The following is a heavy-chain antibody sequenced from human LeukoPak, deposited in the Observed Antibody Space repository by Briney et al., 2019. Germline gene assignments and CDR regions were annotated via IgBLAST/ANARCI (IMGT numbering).Heavy chain of an antibody. D-gene: IGHD3-10*01. CDR1: GFTFSSYG. V-gene: IGHV3-30*18. CDR3: AKRDYYGSGSYYFYGMDV. Sequence: GGSLRLSCAASGFTFSSYGMHWVRQAPGKGLEWVAVISYDGSNKYYADSVKGRFTISRDNSKNTLYLQMNSLRAGDTAVYYCAKRDYYGSGSYYFYGMDVWAKGPRSPSP. J-gene: IGHJ6*02. CDR2: ISYDGSNK.